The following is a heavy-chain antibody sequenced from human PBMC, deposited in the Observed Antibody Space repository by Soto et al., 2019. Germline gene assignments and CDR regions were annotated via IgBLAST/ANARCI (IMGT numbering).Heavy chain of an antibody. CDR1: GFTFSSYA. CDR3: AKDWGAAAGTGQTFDY. CDR2: ISGSGGST. J-gene: IGHJ4*02. D-gene: IGHD6-13*01. V-gene: IGHV3-23*01. Sequence: PGGSLRLSCAASGFTFSSYAMSWVRQAPGKGLEWVSAISGSGGSTYYADSVKGRFTISRDNSKNTLYLQMNSLRAEDTAVYYRAKDWGAAAGTGQTFDYWGQGTLVTVSS.